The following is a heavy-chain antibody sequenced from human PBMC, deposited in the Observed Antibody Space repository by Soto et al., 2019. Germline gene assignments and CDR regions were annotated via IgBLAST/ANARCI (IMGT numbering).Heavy chain of an antibody. CDR3: ARGKFPFTFDY. CDR1: GGSISTYY. CDR2: IYYSGST. J-gene: IGHJ4*02. Sequence: SETLSLTCTVSGGSISTYYWSWIRQPPGKGLEWIGYIYYSGSTNYNPSLKSRVTISEDASKNQFSLKLSSVTAADTAVYYCARGKFPFTFDYWGQGTLVTVSS. V-gene: IGHV4-59*01. D-gene: IGHD3-10*01.